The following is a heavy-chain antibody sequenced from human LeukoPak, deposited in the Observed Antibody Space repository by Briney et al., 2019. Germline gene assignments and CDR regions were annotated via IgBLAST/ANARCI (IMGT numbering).Heavy chain of an antibody. V-gene: IGHV1-3*01. Sequence: GASVKVSCKASGYTFTSYAMHWVRQAPGQRLEWMGWINAGNGNTKYSQKFQGRVTITRDTSASTAYMELSSLRSEDTAVYYCARERGTLFPAFDIWGQGTMVTVSS. CDR3: ARERGTLFPAFDI. J-gene: IGHJ3*02. D-gene: IGHD1-1*01. CDR2: INAGNGNT. CDR1: GYTFTSYA.